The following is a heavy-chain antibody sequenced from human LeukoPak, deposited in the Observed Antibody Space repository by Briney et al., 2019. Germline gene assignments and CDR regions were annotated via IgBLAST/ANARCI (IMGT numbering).Heavy chain of an antibody. CDR2: IYYSGST. D-gene: IGHD4-17*01. V-gene: IGHV4-59*01. J-gene: IGHJ4*02. Sequence: PSETLSLTCTVSGGSICIYYWSWIRQPPGKGLEWIGYIYYSGSTNYNPSLKSRVTISVDTSKNQFSLKLSSVTAADTAVYYCARGSLKITGTFDYWGQGTLVTVSS. CDR3: ARGSLKITGTFDY. CDR1: GGSICIYY.